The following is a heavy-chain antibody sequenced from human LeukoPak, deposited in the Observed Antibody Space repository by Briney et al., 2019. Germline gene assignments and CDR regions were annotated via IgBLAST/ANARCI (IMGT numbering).Heavy chain of an antibody. Sequence: GGSLRLSCAASGFTFSSYAMHWVRQAPGKGLEWVAVISYDGSNKYYADSVKGRFTISRDNSKNTLYLQMNSLRAEDTAVYYCARAAGDSSGYYPNWFDPWGQGTLVTVSS. D-gene: IGHD3-22*01. CDR1: GFTFSSYA. CDR2: ISYDGSNK. CDR3: ARAAGDSSGYYPNWFDP. V-gene: IGHV3-30*04. J-gene: IGHJ5*02.